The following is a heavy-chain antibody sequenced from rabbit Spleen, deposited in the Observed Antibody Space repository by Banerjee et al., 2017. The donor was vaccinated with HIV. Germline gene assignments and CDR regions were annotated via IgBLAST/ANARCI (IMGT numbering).Heavy chain of an antibody. D-gene: IGHD5-1*01. CDR2: IYTSSGNT. CDR1: GFSFSGRQY. J-gene: IGHJ4*01. Sequence: EESGGDLVKPGASLTLTCTASGFSFSGRQYMCWVRQAPGKGLEWIACIYTSSGNTWYASWAKGRFTISKTSSTTVTLQMTSLTAADTATYCCARAGVYVELDLWGPGTLVTVS. V-gene: IGHV1S40*01. CDR3: ARAGVYVELDL.